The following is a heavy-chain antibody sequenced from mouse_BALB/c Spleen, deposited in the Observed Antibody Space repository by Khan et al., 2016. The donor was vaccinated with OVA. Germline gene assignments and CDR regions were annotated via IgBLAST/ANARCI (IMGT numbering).Heavy chain of an antibody. Sequence: QVQLKQSGAELVRPGASVKLSCKTSGYIFTNYWIHWVRQRSGQGLEWIARIYPGTDNTYYNEKLKDKATLTADKSSSTAYMQPSSLKSEDCAFYFCAREEALYYCDYWGQGTTLTVSS. CDR3: AREEALYYCDY. CDR2: IYPGTDNT. D-gene: IGHD3-2*02. V-gene: IGHV1-76*01. J-gene: IGHJ2*01. CDR1: GYIFTNYW.